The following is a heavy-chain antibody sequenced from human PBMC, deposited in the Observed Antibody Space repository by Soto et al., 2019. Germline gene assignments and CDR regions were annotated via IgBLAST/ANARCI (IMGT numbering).Heavy chain of an antibody. V-gene: IGHV3-23*01. CDR3: ASYGYSSGHFDY. CDR2: ISGSGGST. CDR1: GFTFSSYA. Sequence: LRLSCAASGFTFSSYAMSWVRQAPGKGLEWVSAISGSGGSTYYADSVKGRFTISRDNSKNTLYLQMNSLRAEDTAVYYCASYGYSSGHFDYWGQGTPVTVSS. J-gene: IGHJ4*02. D-gene: IGHD6-19*01.